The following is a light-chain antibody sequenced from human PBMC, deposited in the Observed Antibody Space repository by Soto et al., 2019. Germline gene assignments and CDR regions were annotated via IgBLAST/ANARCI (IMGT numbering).Light chain of an antibody. J-gene: IGLJ2*01. CDR1: SSNIGSNY. CDR2: RNN. CDR3: AAWDDSLSGYVV. Sequence: QSVLPQPPSASGTPGQRVTLACSGSSSNIGSNYVYWYQQLPGTAPKLLIYRNNQRPSGVPDRFSGSKSGTSASLAIRGLRSEDEADYYCAAWDDSLSGYVVFGGGTKLTVL. V-gene: IGLV1-47*01.